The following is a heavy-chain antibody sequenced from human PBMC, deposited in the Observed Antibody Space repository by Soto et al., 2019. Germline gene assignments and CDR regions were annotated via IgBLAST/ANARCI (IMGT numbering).Heavy chain of an antibody. Sequence: EVQLVESGGGLVQPGGSLRLSCAASGFTFSSYSINWVRQAPGKGLEWVSYMSTSGSTIYYADSVKGRFTITRDNARNSVYMHVSGLRAEDTAVSACARGAGLEVWAQGTTVTVSS. CDR2: MSTSGSTI. J-gene: IGHJ6*02. V-gene: IGHV3-48*01. CDR3: ARGAGLEV. CDR1: GFTFSSYS.